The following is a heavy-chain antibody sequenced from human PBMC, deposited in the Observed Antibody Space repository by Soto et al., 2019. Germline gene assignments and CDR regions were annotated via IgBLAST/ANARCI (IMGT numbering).Heavy chain of an antibody. J-gene: IGHJ4*02. CDR3: ARGAKYYYDSSGYYYIFHY. Sequence: ASVKVSCKTSGYAFTNYAIHWVRQAPGQSFEWMGWINAADGNTKYSQKVQGRVTITRDTSASTAYMELSSLRSEDTAVYYCARGAKYYYDSSGYYYIFHYWGQGTLVTVSS. V-gene: IGHV1-3*01. D-gene: IGHD3-22*01. CDR2: INAADGNT. CDR1: GYAFTNYA.